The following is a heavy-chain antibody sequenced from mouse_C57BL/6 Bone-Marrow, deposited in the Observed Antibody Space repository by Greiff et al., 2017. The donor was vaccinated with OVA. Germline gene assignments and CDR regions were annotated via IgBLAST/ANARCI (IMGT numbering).Heavy chain of an antibody. D-gene: IGHD3-2*02. V-gene: IGHV3-6*01. Sequence: DVHLVESGPGLVKPSQSLSLTCSVTGYSITSGYYWNWIRQFPGNKLEWMGYISYDGSNNYNPSLKNRISITRDTSKNQFFLKLNSVTTEDTATYYCANSSGYEFAYWGQGTLVTVSA. CDR1: GYSITSGYY. CDR3: ANSSGYEFAY. CDR2: ISYDGSN. J-gene: IGHJ3*01.